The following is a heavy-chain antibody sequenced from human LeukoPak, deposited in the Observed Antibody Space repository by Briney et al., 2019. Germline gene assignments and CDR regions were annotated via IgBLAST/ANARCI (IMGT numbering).Heavy chain of an antibody. J-gene: IGHJ4*02. CDR3: ARFHSSGYPYFDY. CDR2: ISSSSSYT. CDR1: GFTFSDYY. Sequence: GGSLRLSCAASGFTFSDYYMSWIRQAPGKGLEWVSYISSSSSYTNYADSVKGRFTISRDNAKNSLYLQMNSLRAEGTAVYYCARFHSSGYPYFDYWGQGTLVTVSS. V-gene: IGHV3-11*06. D-gene: IGHD3-22*01.